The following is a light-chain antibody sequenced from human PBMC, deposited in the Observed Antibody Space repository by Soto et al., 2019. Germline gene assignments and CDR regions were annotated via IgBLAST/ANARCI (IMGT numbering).Light chain of an antibody. CDR1: SSDVGGYDY. CDR3: QAWDSSTGSV. J-gene: IGLJ2*01. CDR2: EVT. V-gene: IGLV2-8*01. Sequence: QSVLTQPPSASGSPGQSVTISCTGTSSDVGGYDYVSWYQQHPGKAPKLMIYEVTKRPSGVPERFSGSNSGNTATLTISGTQAMDEADYYCQAWDSSTGSVFGGGTKLTVL.